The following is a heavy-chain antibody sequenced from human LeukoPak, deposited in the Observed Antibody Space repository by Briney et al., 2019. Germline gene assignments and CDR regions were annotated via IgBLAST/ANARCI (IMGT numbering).Heavy chain of an antibody. Sequence: SETLSLTCTVSGGSISSGGYYWSWIRQPPGKGLEWIGYIYHSGSTYYNPSLKSRVTISVDRSKNQFSLKLSSVTAADTAVYYCARGRIAARSFGYWGQGTLVAVSS. J-gene: IGHJ4*02. CDR2: IYHSGST. CDR3: ARGRIAARSFGY. V-gene: IGHV4-30-2*01. CDR1: GGSISSGGYY. D-gene: IGHD6-6*01.